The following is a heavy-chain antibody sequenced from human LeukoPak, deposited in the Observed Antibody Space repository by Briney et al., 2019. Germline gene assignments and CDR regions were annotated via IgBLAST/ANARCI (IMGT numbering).Heavy chain of an antibody. CDR1: GFTFSSYS. D-gene: IGHD6-19*01. V-gene: IGHV3-48*01. J-gene: IGHJ5*01. CDR3: AKPISGGLAVTADWFHP. CDR2: ISSSSSTI. Sequence: PGGSLRLSCAASGFTFSSYSMNWVRQAPGKGLEWVSYISSSSSTIYYAASVRGRFTISRDNSKNTLYLQLNTLRADDTATYYCAKPISGGLAVTADWFHPWGQGTLVVVSS.